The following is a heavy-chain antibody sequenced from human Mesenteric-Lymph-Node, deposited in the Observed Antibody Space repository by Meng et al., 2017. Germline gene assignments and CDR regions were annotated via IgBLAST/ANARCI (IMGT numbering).Heavy chain of an antibody. CDR3: ARGGDGAVDY. J-gene: IGHJ4*01. D-gene: IGHD3-16*01. CDR2: INNDGSHS. V-gene: IGHV3-74*01. Sequence: VQLVWAGGGVVQPGMSLRLSCAASGFNFSDYYMSWIRQAPGKGLVWVSYINNDGSHSTYADSVEGRFTISRDNTKNMVYLQMNSLRAEDTAVYYCARGGDGAVDYWGHGTLVTVSS. CDR1: GFNFSDYY.